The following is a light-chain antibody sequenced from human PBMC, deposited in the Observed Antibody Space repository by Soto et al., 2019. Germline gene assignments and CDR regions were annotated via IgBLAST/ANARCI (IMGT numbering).Light chain of an antibody. CDR2: GNS. CDR1: TSNIGAGYD. Sequence: QAVLTQPPSVSGAPGQRVTISCTGSTSNIGAGYDVHWYQQLPGTAPKLLIYGNSNRPSGIPDRFSGSKSGTSASLAITGRQAEDEADYYCQSYDSGRSRVFGGGTQLTVL. CDR3: QSYDSGRSRV. J-gene: IGLJ2*01. V-gene: IGLV1-40*01.